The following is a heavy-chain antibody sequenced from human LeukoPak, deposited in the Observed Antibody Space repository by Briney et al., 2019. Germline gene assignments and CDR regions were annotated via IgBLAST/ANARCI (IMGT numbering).Heavy chain of an antibody. V-gene: IGHV4-59*01. CDR1: GGSMNSYY. J-gene: IGHJ4*02. Sequence: PSETLSLTCTVSGGSMNSYYWSWIRQPPGKGLEWIGHIFHSGNTNDNPSLKSRVTISVDPSKNQFSLRLRSVTAADTAVYYCARGWGYFDYWGQGTLVTVSS. CDR3: ARGWGYFDY. D-gene: IGHD7-27*01. CDR2: IFHSGNT.